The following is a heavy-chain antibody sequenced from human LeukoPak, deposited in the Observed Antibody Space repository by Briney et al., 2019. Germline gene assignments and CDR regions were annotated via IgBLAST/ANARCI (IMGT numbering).Heavy chain of an antibody. Sequence: ASVNVSCKTSGYTFTVHYMNGVRQAPGQGLEWMGRINPTTGVANYAQKFQGRITVTRDTSINTAYMELSSLTSDDTAVYYCARLDRNYYYLDVWGQGTTVTVSS. CDR3: ARLDRNYYYLDV. CDR1: GYTFTVHY. V-gene: IGHV1-2*06. J-gene: IGHJ6*03. CDR2: INPTTGVA. D-gene: IGHD1-1*01.